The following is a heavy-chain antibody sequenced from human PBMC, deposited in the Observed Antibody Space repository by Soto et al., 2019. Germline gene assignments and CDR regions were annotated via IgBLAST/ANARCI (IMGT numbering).Heavy chain of an antibody. CDR2: IWYDGSNK. V-gene: IGHV3-33*06. Sequence: GGSLRLSCAASGFTFSTYGMHWVRQAPGKGLEWVAVIWYDGSNKYYADSVKGRFTISRDNSKNTLYLQMNSLRAEDTAVYYCAKDRGTSGWFNWFDPWGQGTLVTVSS. CDR1: GFTFSTYG. CDR3: AKDRGTSGWFNWFDP. D-gene: IGHD6-19*01. J-gene: IGHJ5*02.